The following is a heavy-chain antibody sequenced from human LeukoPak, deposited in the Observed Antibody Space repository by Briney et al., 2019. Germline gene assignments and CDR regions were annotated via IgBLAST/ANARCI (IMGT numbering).Heavy chain of an antibody. Sequence: ASVKVSCKVSGYTLTELSMHWVRQAPGKGLEWMGGFDPEDGETIYAQKFQGRVTMTEDTSTDTAYMELSSLRSEHTAVYYCATAGFREWLSFDYWGQGTLVTVSS. CDR2: FDPEDGET. J-gene: IGHJ4*02. CDR3: ATAGFREWLSFDY. V-gene: IGHV1-24*01. D-gene: IGHD3-3*01. CDR1: GYTLTELS.